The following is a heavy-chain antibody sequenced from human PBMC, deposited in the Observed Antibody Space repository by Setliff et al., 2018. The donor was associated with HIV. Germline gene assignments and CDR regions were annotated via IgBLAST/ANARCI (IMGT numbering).Heavy chain of an antibody. V-gene: IGHV4-59*01. CDR3: ARSRTSSGYYGVTGYGMDV. Sequence: SETLSLTCTVSGGSISSYYWSWIRQPPGKGLEWIGYIYYSGSSNYNPALKSRVTISVATSKNQFSLKLNSVTTADTAVYYCARSRTSSGYYGVTGYGMDVWGQGTTVTVSS. D-gene: IGHD3-22*01. CDR2: IYYSGSS. CDR1: GGSISSYY. J-gene: IGHJ6*02.